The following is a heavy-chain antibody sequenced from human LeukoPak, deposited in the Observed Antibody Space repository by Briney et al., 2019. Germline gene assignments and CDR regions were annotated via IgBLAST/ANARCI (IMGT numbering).Heavy chain of an antibody. J-gene: IGHJ5*02. CDR1: GFTFSTYW. CDR3: AKSDWFDH. V-gene: IGHV3-74*01. Sequence: GGSLRLSCAASGFTFSTYWMHWVRQAPGKGLVWVSRIKNDGTITSYADFVKGRFTISRDNAKNTLYLQMNSLRVDDTAVYYCAKSDWFDHWGQGTLVTVSS. CDR2: IKNDGTIT.